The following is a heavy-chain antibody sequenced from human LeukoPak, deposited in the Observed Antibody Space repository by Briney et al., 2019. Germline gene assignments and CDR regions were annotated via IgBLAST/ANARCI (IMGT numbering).Heavy chain of an antibody. D-gene: IGHD1-14*01. Sequence: SETLSLTCTVSGGSISSSSYYWGWIRQPPVKGLEWIGSIYYSGSTYYNPSLKSRVTISVDTSKNQFSLKLSSVTAADTAVYYCVRGRSYYYMDVWGKGTTVTVSS. CDR3: VRGRSYYYMDV. V-gene: IGHV4-39*07. CDR2: IYYSGST. J-gene: IGHJ6*03. CDR1: GGSISSSSYY.